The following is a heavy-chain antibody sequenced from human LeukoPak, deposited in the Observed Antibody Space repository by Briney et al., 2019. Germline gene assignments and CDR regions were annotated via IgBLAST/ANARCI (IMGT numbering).Heavy chain of an antibody. CDR2: IYYSGST. V-gene: IGHV4-39*01. CDR3: ASLEYSSSGHDY. Sequence: SETLPLTCTVSGGSISSSSYYWGWIRQPPGKGLEWIGSIYYSGSTYYNPSLKSRVTISVDTSKNQFSLKLSSVTAADTAVYYCASLEYSSSGHDYWGQGTLVTVSS. D-gene: IGHD6-6*01. J-gene: IGHJ4*02. CDR1: GGSISSSSYY.